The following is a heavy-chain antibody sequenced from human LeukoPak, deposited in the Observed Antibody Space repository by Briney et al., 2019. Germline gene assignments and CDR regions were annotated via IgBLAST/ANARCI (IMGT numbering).Heavy chain of an antibody. V-gene: IGHV1-69*05. D-gene: IGHD3-22*01. CDR1: GGTFSSYA. Sequence: GSSVKVSCKASGGTFSSYAINWVRQAPAQGLEWMGGIIPIFGTANYAQKFQGRVTITTDESTSTACMELSSLRSEDTAVYYCASRPFYDSSGYYSPDTYWGQGTLVTVSS. CDR3: ASRPFYDSSGYYSPDTY. J-gene: IGHJ4*02. CDR2: IIPIFGTA.